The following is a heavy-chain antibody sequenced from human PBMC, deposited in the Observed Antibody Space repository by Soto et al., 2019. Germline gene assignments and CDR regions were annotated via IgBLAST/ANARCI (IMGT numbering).Heavy chain of an antibody. J-gene: IGHJ6*03. D-gene: IGHD2-8*02. V-gene: IGHV4-39*07. Sequence: PSETLSLTCNASGGSITSSGSAWGWIRQSPGKGLEWIGTIDYSGNIYYIPSLKSRITISVDTSKNQFSLKLSSVTAADTAVYYCARLVPYMDVWGKGTTVTVSS. CDR3: ARLVPYMDV. CDR1: GGSITSSGSA. CDR2: IDYSGNI.